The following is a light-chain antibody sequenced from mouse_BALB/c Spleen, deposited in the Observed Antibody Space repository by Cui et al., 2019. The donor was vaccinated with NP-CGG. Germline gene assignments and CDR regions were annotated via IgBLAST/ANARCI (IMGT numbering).Light chain of an antibody. J-gene: IGLJ1*01. Sequence: QAVVNQESALTTSPGETVTLTCRSSTGAVTTSNYANWVQEKPDHLFSGLIGGTNNRAPGVPARFSGSLIGDKAALTITGAQPEDEARYFCALWYSNHWVFGGGTKLTVL. V-gene: IGLV1*01. CDR1: TGAVTTSNY. CDR3: ALWYSNHWV. CDR2: GTN.